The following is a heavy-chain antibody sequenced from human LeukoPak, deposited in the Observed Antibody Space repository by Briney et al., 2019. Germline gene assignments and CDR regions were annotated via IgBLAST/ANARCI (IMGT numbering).Heavy chain of an antibody. D-gene: IGHD4/OR15-4a*01. CDR2: ISGSGGST. CDR1: GFTFSSYG. CDR3: ARRAGAYSHPYDY. Sequence: GGSLRLSCAASGFTFSSYGMSWVRQAPGKGLEWVSAISGSGGSTYYADSVKGRFTIPRDNSKNTLYLQMNSLRAEDTAVYYCARRAGAYSHPYDYWGQGTLVTVSS. J-gene: IGHJ4*02. V-gene: IGHV3-23*01.